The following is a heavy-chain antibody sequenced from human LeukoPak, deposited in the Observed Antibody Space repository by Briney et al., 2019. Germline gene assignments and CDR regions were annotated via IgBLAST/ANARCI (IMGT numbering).Heavy chain of an antibody. J-gene: IGHJ5*02. V-gene: IGHV3-23*01. CDR2: ISGSGGST. D-gene: IGHD2-15*01. CDR1: GFTFSSYA. CDR3: AKDLRRNCSGGSCP. Sequence: GGSLRLSCAASGFTFSSYAMSWVRQAPGKGLGWVSAISGSGGSTYYANSVKGRFTISRDNSKNTLYLQMNSLRAEDTAVYYCAKDLRRNCSGGSCPWGQGTLVTVSS.